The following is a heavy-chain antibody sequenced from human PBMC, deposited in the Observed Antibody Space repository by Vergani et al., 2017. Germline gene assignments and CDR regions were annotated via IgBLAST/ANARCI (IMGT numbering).Heavy chain of an antibody. Sequence: QVQLVQSGAEVKKPGSSVKVSCKASGGTFSSYAISWVRQAPGQGLEWMGRIIPILGTANYAQKFQGRVTITADESTSTAYMELCILRSEDTAVYYCARGPINIPYGDYYYYGMDVWGQGTTVTVSS. CDR2: IIPILGTA. D-gene: IGHD4-17*01. CDR1: GGTFSSYA. J-gene: IGHJ6*02. CDR3: ARGPINIPYGDYYYYGMDV. V-gene: IGHV1-69*11.